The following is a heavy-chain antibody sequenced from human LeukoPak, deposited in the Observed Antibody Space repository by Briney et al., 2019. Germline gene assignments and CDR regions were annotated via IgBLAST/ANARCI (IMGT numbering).Heavy chain of an antibody. V-gene: IGHV3-23*01. CDR3: AREVGTPQAFDI. CDR2: ISGSGGST. Sequence: SGGSLRLSCAASGFTFSSYAMSWVSQAPGKGMEWVSAISGSGGSTYYADSVKGRFTISRDNSKNTLYLQMNSLKAEDTAIYYCAREVGTPQAFDIWGQGTMVTVSS. J-gene: IGHJ3*02. CDR1: GFTFSSYA. D-gene: IGHD1-26*01.